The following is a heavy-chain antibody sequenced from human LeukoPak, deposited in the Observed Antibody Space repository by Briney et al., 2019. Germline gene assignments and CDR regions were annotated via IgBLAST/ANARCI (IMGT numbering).Heavy chain of an antibody. CDR1: GFTFSSYS. CDR3: AELGITMIGGV. J-gene: IGHJ6*04. Sequence: GGSLRLSCAASGFTFSSYSMNWVRQAPGKGLEWVSSISSSGSTIYYADSVKGRFTISRDNAKNSLYLQMNSPRAEDTAVYYCAELGITMIGGVWGKGTTVTISS. D-gene: IGHD3-10*02. CDR2: ISSSGSTI. V-gene: IGHV3-48*04.